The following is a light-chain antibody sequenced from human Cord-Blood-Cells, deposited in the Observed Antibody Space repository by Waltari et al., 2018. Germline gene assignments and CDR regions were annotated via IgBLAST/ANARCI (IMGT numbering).Light chain of an antibody. V-gene: IGKV4-1*01. Sequence: DIVMTQSPDSLAVSLGERANINCKSSQSVLYSSNNKNYLAWYQQKPGQPPKLLIYWASTRQSGVPDRFSGSGSGTDFTLTISSLQAEDVAVYYCHQYYSPPPWTFGQGTKVEIK. CDR2: WAS. CDR3: HQYYSPPPWT. J-gene: IGKJ1*01. CDR1: QSVLYSSNNKNY.